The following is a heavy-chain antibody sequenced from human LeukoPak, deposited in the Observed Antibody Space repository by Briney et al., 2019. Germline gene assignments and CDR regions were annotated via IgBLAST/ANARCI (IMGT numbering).Heavy chain of an antibody. J-gene: IGHJ4*02. D-gene: IGHD6-19*01. V-gene: IGHV4-4*07. CDR1: GGSISDYY. CDR3: ARVRGSGWSFDY. CDR2: IYTSGST. Sequence: SETLSLTCTASGGSISDYYWSWIRQPAGKGLEWIGRIYTSGSTNCNPPLKSRVPMSVNTSKNQFSLTQSSVAAADTAVYYCARVRGSGWSFDYWGQGTLVTVSS.